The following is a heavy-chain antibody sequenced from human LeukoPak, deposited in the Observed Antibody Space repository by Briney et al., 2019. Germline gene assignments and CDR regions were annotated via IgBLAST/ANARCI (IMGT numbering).Heavy chain of an antibody. CDR1: GGTFSSYA. CDR3: ARDRSKRLDY. J-gene: IGHJ4*02. CDR2: IIPIFGTA. Sequence: GASVKVSCKASGGTFSSYAISWVRQAPGQVLEWMGGIIPIFGTANYAQKFQGRVTITADESTSTAYMELSSLRSEDTAVYYCARDRSKRLDYWGQGTLVTVSS. V-gene: IGHV1-69*13.